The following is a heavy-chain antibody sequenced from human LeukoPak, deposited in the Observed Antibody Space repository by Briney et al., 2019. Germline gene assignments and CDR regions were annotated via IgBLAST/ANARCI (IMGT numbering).Heavy chain of an antibody. CDR1: GFTFSSYE. D-gene: IGHD4-17*01. CDR3: ARPASSTVSYPDY. CDR2: ISSSGSTI. V-gene: IGHV3-48*03. J-gene: IGHJ4*02. Sequence: GGSLRLSCAASGFTFSSYEMNWVRQAPGKGLEWVSYISSSGSTIYYADSVKGRFTISRDNAKNSLYLQMNSLRAEDTAVYYCARPASSTVSYPDYWGQGTLVTVSS.